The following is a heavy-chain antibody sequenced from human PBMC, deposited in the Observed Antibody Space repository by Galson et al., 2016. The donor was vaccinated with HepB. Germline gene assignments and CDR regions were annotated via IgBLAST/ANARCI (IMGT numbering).Heavy chain of an antibody. D-gene: IGHD3-10*01. J-gene: IGHJ3*02. V-gene: IGHV1-18*01. Sequence: SVKVSCKASGYTFTTYAISWVRQAPGQRLEWMGWISAYNGNTNYAQKLQGRVTMTTDTSTNTAYMELRSLRSDDTAVYYCARGSRITVVQGVNSRAFDIWGQGTMVTVSS. CDR3: ARGSRITVVQGVNSRAFDI. CDR2: ISAYNGNT. CDR1: GYTFTTYA.